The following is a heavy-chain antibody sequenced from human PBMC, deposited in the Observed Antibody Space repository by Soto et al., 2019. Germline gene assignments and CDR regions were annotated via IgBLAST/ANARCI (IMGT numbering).Heavy chain of an antibody. D-gene: IGHD2-8*01. V-gene: IGHV1-2*04. J-gene: IGHJ6*02. CDR3: ARGDSTDCSNGVCSFFYNHDMDV. Sequence: ASVKVSCKASGYMFTGYYMHWVRQAPGQGLEWLGRINPKSGGTSTAQKFQGWVTMTTDTSISTASMELTRLTSDDTAIYYCARGDSTDCSNGVCSFFYNHDMDVWG. CDR1: GYMFTGYY. CDR2: INPKSGGT.